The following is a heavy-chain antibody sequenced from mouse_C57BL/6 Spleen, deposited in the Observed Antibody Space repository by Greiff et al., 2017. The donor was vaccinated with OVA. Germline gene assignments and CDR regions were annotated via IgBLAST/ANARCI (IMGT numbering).Heavy chain of an antibody. D-gene: IGHD1-1*01. J-gene: IGHJ2*01. V-gene: IGHV1-81*01. Sequence: VKLVESGAELARPGASVKLSCKASGYTFTSYGISWVKQRTGQGLEWIGEIYPRSGNTYYNEKFKGKATLTADKSSSTAYMELRSLTSEDSAVYFCARWDSITTVALDYWGQGTTLTVSS. CDR1: GYTFTSYG. CDR3: ARWDSITTVALDY. CDR2: IYPRSGNT.